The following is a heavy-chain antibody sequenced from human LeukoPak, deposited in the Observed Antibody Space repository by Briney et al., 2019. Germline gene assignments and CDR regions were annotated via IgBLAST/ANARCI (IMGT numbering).Heavy chain of an antibody. J-gene: IGHJ4*02. CDR2: IIPIFGTA. CDR3: ATSHYYDSSGYYQGGYY. D-gene: IGHD3-22*01. Sequence: GASVTVSCKASGGAFSSYAISWVRQAPGQGLEWMGGIIPIFGTANYAQKFQGRVTITADESTSTAYMELSSLRSEDTAVYYCATSHYYDSSGYYQGGYYWGQGTLVTVSS. V-gene: IGHV1-69*13. CDR1: GGAFSSYA.